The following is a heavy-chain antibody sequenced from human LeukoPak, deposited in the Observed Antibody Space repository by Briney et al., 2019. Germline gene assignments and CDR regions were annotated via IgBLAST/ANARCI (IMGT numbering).Heavy chain of an antibody. CDR3: ARDFRGGYDFWSGYYTPYYFDY. V-gene: IGHV4-39*07. Sequence: SETLSLTCTVSGGSISSSSYYWGWIRQPPGKGLEWNGSIYYSGSTYYNPSLKSRVTISVDTSKNQFSLKLSSVTAADTALYYCARDFRGGYDFWSGYYTPYYFDYWGQGTLVTVSP. D-gene: IGHD3-3*01. CDR2: IYYSGST. J-gene: IGHJ4*02. CDR1: GGSISSSSYY.